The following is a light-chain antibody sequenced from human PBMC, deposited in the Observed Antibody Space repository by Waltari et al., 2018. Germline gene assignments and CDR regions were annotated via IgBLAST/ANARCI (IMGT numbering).Light chain of an antibody. Sequence: QSVLTQPPLASGTPGQRVTISCSGNSSNIGINTVTCYQQLPGTPPKLRIYANYHRPSGGPGRFSASKSDTSASLAISGLQSEDEADYFCATWDDTLNGRVFGGGTKLAVL. CDR2: ANY. CDR1: SSNIGINT. J-gene: IGLJ3*02. V-gene: IGLV1-44*01. CDR3: ATWDDTLNGRV.